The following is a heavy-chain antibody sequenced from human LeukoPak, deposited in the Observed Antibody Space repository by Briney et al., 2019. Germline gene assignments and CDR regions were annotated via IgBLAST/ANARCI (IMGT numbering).Heavy chain of an antibody. J-gene: IGHJ5*02. CDR3: ARLPAADILGDNWFDP. Sequence: SETLSLTCTVSGGSISSYYWSWIRQPAGKGLEWIGRIYTSGSTNYNPSLKGRVTMSVDTSKNQFSLKLSSVTAADTAVYYCARLPAADILGDNWFDPWGQGTLVTVSS. D-gene: IGHD2-2*01. CDR2: IYTSGST. V-gene: IGHV4-4*07. CDR1: GGSISSYY.